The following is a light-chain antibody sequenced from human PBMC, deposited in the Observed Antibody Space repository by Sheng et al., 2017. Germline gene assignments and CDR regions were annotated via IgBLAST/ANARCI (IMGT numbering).Light chain of an antibody. CDR3: SSYTSSTTLV. V-gene: IGLV2-14*02. CDR1: SSNVGSYKL. J-gene: IGLJ1*01. CDR2: EGR. Sequence: QSALTQPASVSGSPGQSITISCTGTSSNVGSYKLVSWYQQHPGKAPKLMIYEGRKRPSGVSNRFSGSKSGNTASLTISGLQAEDEADYYCSSYTSSTTLVFGTGTKVTVL.